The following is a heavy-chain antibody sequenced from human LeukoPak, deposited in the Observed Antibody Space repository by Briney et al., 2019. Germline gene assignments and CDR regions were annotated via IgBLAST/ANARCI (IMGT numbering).Heavy chain of an antibody. Sequence: GGSLRLSCAASGFTFSSYWMHWVRHAPGKGLVWVSRINSDGSSTSYADSVKGRFTISRDNAKNTLYLQMNSLRAEDTAVYYCARGITMVRIPMEFVSWVQGTLVTVSS. D-gene: IGHD3-10*01. CDR1: GFTFSSYW. CDR3: ARGITMVRIPMEFVS. CDR2: INSDGSST. J-gene: IGHJ5*01. V-gene: IGHV3-74*01.